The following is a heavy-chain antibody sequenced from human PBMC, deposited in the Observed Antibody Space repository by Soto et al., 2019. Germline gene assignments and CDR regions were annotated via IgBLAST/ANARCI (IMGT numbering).Heavy chain of an antibody. D-gene: IGHD4-4*01. CDR3: ARGFAPYSNYDKYYFDY. CDR2: IYYSGST. Sequence: QVQLQESGPGLVKPSETLSLTCTVSGGSISSYYWSWIRQPPGKGLEWIGYIYYSGSTNYNPSLKSRVTISVDTSKNQFSLKLSSVTAADTAVYYCARGFAPYSNYDKYYFDYWGQGTLVTVSS. CDR1: GGSISSYY. V-gene: IGHV4-59*01. J-gene: IGHJ4*02.